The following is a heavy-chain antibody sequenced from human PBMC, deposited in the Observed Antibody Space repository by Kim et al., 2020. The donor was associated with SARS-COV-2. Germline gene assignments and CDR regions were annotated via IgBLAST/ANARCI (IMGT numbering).Heavy chain of an antibody. D-gene: IGHD5-18*01. J-gene: IGHJ5*01. Sequence: ASVKVSCKASGYTSSNYGISWVRQAPGQGLDLMGWISASNGDTSYAHNFQGRVTMTTDTSTSTTYMELRSLTSADTAVYYCASQYNYAWSWFQSWGQGTL. V-gene: IGHV1-18*01. CDR3: ASQYNYAWSWFQS. CDR2: ISASNGDT. CDR1: GYTSSNYG.